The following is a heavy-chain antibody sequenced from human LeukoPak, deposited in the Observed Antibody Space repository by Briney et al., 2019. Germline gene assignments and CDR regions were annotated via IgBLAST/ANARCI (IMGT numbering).Heavy chain of an antibody. CDR3: AREEWSGRYYAGYFDS. CDR2: IWYDGSNK. V-gene: IGHV3-33*01. D-gene: IGHD1-26*01. J-gene: IGHJ4*02. CDR1: GFTFGSYG. Sequence: GGSLRLSCAASGFTFGSYGMHWVRRAPGKGLEWVSVIWYDGSNKYYADSVKGRFTISRDNSKNTLYLQMNSLRAEDTAVYYCAREEWSGRYYAGYFDSWGQGTPVTVSS.